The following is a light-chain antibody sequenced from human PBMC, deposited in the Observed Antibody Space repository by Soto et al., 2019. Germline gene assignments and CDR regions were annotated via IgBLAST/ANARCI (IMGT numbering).Light chain of an antibody. J-gene: IGKJ2*01. Sequence: DIQMTQSPSSLSASVGDRVTITCRASQSITTYLNWYQQKPGKAPNLLISAATTLQSGVPLRFSGRGSGTEFSLTISSLQPEDFATYYCQQSFSTPYTFGQGTRLEIK. CDR1: QSITTY. CDR2: AAT. V-gene: IGKV1-39*01. CDR3: QQSFSTPYT.